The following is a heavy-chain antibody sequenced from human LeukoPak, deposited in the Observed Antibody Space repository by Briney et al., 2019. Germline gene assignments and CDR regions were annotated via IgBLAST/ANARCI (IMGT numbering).Heavy chain of an antibody. CDR2: IYTSGST. D-gene: IGHD2-21*02. CDR3: ARHECGGDCYYSNDAFDI. Sequence: SETLSLTCAVYGGSFSGYYWSWIRQPAGKGLEWIGRIYTSGSTNYNPSLKSRVTMSVDTSKNQFSLKLSSVTAADTAVYYCARHECGGDCYYSNDAFDIGGQGQWSPSLQ. J-gene: IGHJ3*02. CDR1: GGSFSGYY. V-gene: IGHV4-59*10.